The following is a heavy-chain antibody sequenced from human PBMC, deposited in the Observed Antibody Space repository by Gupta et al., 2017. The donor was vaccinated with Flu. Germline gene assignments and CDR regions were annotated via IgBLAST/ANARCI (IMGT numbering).Heavy chain of an antibody. Sequence: GSNDYHIDSVKGRFTISRDNAKNSVYLQMNSLRAEDTAVYYCARESGYKRFDFWGQGTLVTVSS. CDR2: GSND. CDR3: ARESGYKRFDF. D-gene: IGHD3-9*01. J-gene: IGHJ4*02. V-gene: IGHV3-7*01.